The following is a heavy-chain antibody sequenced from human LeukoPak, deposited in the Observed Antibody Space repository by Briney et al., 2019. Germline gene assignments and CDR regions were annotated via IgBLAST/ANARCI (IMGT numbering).Heavy chain of an antibody. CDR3: AKGRTTAWFDP. CDR2: ISNTGGST. V-gene: IGHV3-23*01. CDR1: GFTFSSYT. D-gene: IGHD4-11*01. Sequence: GGSLRLSCAASGFTFSSYTMTWVRQAPGRGLEWVSGISNTGGSTYYADSVKGRFTISRDNSKNTVYLQMNSLRAEDTALYYCAKGRTTAWFDPWGRGTLVTVSS. J-gene: IGHJ5*02.